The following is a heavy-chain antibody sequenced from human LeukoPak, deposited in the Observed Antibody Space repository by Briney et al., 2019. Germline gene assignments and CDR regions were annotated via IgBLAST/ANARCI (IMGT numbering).Heavy chain of an antibody. V-gene: IGHV4-4*02. CDR2: IYPGGHT. CDR3: ASSPSVGATSRDAFDI. CDR1: GGSITTGNW. J-gene: IGHJ3*02. Sequence: SGTLSLTCAVFGGSITTGNWWNWVRQSPGKGLEWIGEIYPGGHTNYNPSFKSRVTISVDTSKNQSSLKLSSVTAADTAVYYCASSPSVGATSRDAFDIWGQGTMVTVSS. D-gene: IGHD1-26*01.